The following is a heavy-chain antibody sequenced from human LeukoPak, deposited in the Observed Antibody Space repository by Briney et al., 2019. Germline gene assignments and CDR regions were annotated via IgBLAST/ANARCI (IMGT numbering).Heavy chain of an antibody. CDR3: ARDSLTMIVGRQKRGLDY. D-gene: IGHD3-22*01. V-gene: IGHV3-21*01. CDR2: IRSSTTYV. J-gene: IGHJ4*02. CDR1: GFTFSNYN. Sequence: GGSLRLSCAASGFTFSNYNMNWVRQAPGKGLEWVSSIRSSTTYVYYADSVKGRFTISRDNAKNSLYLQMNSLRAEDTAVYYCARDSLTMIVGRQKRGLDYWGQGTLVTVSS.